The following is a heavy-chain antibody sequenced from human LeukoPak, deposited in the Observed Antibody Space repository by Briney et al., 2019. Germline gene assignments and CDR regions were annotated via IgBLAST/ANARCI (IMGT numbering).Heavy chain of an antibody. CDR2: IIPILGIA. J-gene: IGHJ5*02. D-gene: IGHD5-18*01. CDR1: GGTFSSYA. V-gene: IGHV1-69*04. Sequence: ASVKVSCKASGGTFSSYAISWVRQAPGQGLEWMGRIIPILGIANYAQKFQGRVTITADKSTSTTYMELGSLRSEDTAVYYCAKGDSLNNWFDPWGQGTLVTVSS. CDR3: AKGDSLNNWFDP.